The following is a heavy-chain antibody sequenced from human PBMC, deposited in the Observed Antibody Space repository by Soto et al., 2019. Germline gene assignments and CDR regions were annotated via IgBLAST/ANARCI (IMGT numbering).Heavy chain of an antibody. CDR1: GFTFSSYA. D-gene: IGHD4-17*01. V-gene: IGHV3-23*01. CDR2: ISGSGGST. Sequence: HPGGSLRLCCAASGFTFSSYAMSRVRQAPGKGLEWVSAISGSGGSTYYADSVKGRFTISRDNSKNTLYLQMNSLRAEDTAVYYCAKGPLLATVTTNDGMDVWGQGTTVTVSS. J-gene: IGHJ6*02. CDR3: AKGPLLATVTTNDGMDV.